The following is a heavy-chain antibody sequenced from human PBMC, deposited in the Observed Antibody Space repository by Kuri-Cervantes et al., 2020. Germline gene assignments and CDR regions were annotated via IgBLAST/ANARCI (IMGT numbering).Heavy chain of an antibody. V-gene: IGHV3-7*04. J-gene: IGHJ4*02. CDR2: IKQDGSEK. CDR3: ARMNNWSFDY. Sequence: GESLKISCAASGFTFTSYWMSWVRQAPGKGLEWVANIKQDGSEKYYVDSVKGRFTISRDNAKNSLYLQMNSLRAEDTAVYYCARMNNWSFDYWGQGTLVTVSS. D-gene: IGHD1-20*01. CDR1: GFTFTSYW.